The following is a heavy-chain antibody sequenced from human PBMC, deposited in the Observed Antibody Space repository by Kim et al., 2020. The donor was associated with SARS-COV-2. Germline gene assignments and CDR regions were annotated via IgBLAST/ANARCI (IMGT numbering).Heavy chain of an antibody. V-gene: IGHV3-23*01. CDR2: ISDSGGRT. CDR3: ATVGGSYGYFDY. D-gene: IGHD5-18*01. Sequence: GGSLRLSCAASGFTFSSYGMSWVRQAPGKGLEWVSAISDSGGRTYYADSVKGRFTISRDNSKNTLYLQMNSLRAEDTAVYYCATVGGSYGYFDYWGPGTLFSVSS. J-gene: IGHJ4*02. CDR1: GFTFSSYG.